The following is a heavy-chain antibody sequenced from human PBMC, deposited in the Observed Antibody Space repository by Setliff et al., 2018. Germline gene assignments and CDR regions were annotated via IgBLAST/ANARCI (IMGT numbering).Heavy chain of an antibody. CDR2: ISVYNGDT. CDR1: GYTFRNYA. Sequence: GSVKVSCKASGYTFRNYAFAWVRQAPGQGLEWVGWISVYNGDTNYAQKFQGRVTLTTDTSTSTAYMELRSLTSDDSAFYYCARAPSVELVTIRTNSWFTYWGQGTLVTVS. D-gene: IGHD5-18*01. J-gene: IGHJ4*02. V-gene: IGHV1-18*01. CDR3: ARAPSVELVTIRTNSWFTY.